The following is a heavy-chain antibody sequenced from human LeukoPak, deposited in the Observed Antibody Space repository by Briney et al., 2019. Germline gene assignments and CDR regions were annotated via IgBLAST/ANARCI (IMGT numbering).Heavy chain of an antibody. Sequence: GESLKISCKGSGYSFTSYWIGWVRQMPGKGLEWMGIIYPGDSDTRYSPSFQGQVTISADKSISTAYLQWSSLKASDTAMYYCARRHLDTAMVNPDYYFDYWGQGTLVTVSS. CDR3: ARRHLDTAMVNPDYYFDY. D-gene: IGHD5-18*01. CDR2: IYPGDSDT. CDR1: GYSFTSYW. V-gene: IGHV5-51*01. J-gene: IGHJ4*02.